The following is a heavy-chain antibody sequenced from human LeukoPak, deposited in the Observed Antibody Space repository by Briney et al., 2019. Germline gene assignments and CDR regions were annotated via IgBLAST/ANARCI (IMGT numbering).Heavy chain of an antibody. Sequence: PGGSLRLSCAASGFTFDDYGMSWVRQAPGKGLEWVSGINWNGGSTGYADSVKGRFTISRDNAKNSLYLQMNSLRAEDTAVYYCARGYLGATLFSSIDYWGQGTLVTVSS. V-gene: IGHV3-20*04. CDR3: ARGYLGATLFSSIDY. CDR1: GFTFDDYG. D-gene: IGHD1-26*01. J-gene: IGHJ4*02. CDR2: INWNGGST.